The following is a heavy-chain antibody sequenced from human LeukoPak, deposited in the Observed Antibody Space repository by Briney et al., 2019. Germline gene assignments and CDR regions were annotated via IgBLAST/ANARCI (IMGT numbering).Heavy chain of an antibody. Sequence: GSPRLSSAPSGFTVRRKYMSGGREAPGKGLGWVSHIYSGSSAYYADSVKGRFTMSRDNSKNTLYLQMNSLRAEDTAVYYCARDREQLLWRWFDPWGQGTLVTVSS. CDR1: GFTVRRKY. D-gene: IGHD2-2*01. CDR2: IYSGSSA. J-gene: IGHJ5*02. V-gene: IGHV3-66*02. CDR3: ARDREQLLWRWFDP.